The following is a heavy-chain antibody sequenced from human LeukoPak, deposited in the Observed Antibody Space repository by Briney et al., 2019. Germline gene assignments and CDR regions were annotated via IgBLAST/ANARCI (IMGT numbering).Heavy chain of an antibody. CDR2: INHSGST. V-gene: IGHV4-30-2*01. D-gene: IGHD2-2*01. CDR3: ARGLGCSSTSCYHWFDP. Sequence: PSQTLSLTCTVSGGSISSGGYYWSWIRQPPGKGLEWIGEINHSGSTNYNPSLKSRVTISVDTSKNQFSLKLSSVTAADTAVYYCARGLGCSSTSCYHWFDPWGQGTLVTVSS. J-gene: IGHJ5*02. CDR1: GGSISSGGYY.